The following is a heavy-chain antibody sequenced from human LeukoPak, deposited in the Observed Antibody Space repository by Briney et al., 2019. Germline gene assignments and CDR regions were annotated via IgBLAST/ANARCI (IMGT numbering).Heavy chain of an antibody. D-gene: IGHD3-10*01. CDR3: ATDLYGSGSYYFDY. CDR1: GYTLTELS. V-gene: IGHV1-24*01. J-gene: IGHJ4*02. CDR2: FDPEDGET. Sequence: ASVKVSCKVSGYTLTELSMHWVRQAPGKGLEWIGGFDPEDGETIYAQKFQGRVTMTEDTSTDTAYMELSSLRSEDTAVYYCATDLYGSGSYYFDYWGQGTLVTVSS.